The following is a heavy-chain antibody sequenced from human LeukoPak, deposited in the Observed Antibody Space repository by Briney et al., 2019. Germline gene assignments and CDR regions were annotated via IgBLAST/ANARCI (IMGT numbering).Heavy chain of an antibody. CDR3: TTETGKWLRFLARESRYNYYYYMDV. V-gene: IGHV3-15*01. CDR2: IKSKTDGGTT. D-gene: IGHD5-12*01. Sequence: GGSLRLSCAASGFTFSNAWMSWVRQAPGRGLEWVGRIKSKTDGGTTDYAAPVKGRFSISRDDSKNTLYLQMNSLKTEDTAVYYCTTETGKWLRFLARESRYNYYYYMDVWGKGTTVTISS. CDR1: GFTFSNAW. J-gene: IGHJ6*03.